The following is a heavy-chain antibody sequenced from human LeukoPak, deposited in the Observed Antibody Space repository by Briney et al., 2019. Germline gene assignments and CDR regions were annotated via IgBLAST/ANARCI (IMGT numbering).Heavy chain of an antibody. Sequence: PSETLSLTCTVSGGSISSSSYYWGWIRQPPGKGLEWIGSLYYGGSTYHNPSRKSRVTLSLDTAKNQFSLKLSSVTAADTALYYCAKIRGGAYNWVDPWGQGTLVTVSS. V-gene: IGHV4-39*01. CDR3: AKIRGGAYNWVDP. CDR1: GGSISSSSYY. CDR2: LYYGGST. J-gene: IGHJ5*02. D-gene: IGHD3-10*01.